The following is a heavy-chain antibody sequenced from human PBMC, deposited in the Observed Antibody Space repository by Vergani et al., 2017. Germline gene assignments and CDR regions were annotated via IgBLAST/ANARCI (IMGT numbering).Heavy chain of an antibody. Sequence: QVQLQESGPGLVKPSQTLSLTCTVSGGSISSGSYYWSWIRQPAGKGLEWIGRIYTSGSTNYNPSLKSRVTMSVDTSKNQFSLKLSSVTAADTAVYYWARGEGSWRNNWFDPWGQGTLVTVSS. V-gene: IGHV4-61*02. CDR2: IYTSGST. CDR1: GGSISSGSYY. D-gene: IGHD5-12*01. J-gene: IGHJ5*02. CDR3: ARGEGSWRNNWFDP.